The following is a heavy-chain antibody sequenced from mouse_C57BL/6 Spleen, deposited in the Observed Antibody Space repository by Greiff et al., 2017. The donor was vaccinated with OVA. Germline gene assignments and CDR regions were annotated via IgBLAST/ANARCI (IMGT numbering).Heavy chain of an antibody. Sequence: QVQLKESGAELVRPGTSVKVSCKASGYAFTNYLIEWVKQRPGPGLEWIGLINPVSGGTNYNEKFTCKATLTSDNSSSTAYMQLSSLTSDDSAVYFCARNWDGGYYFDYWGQGTTLTVSS. V-gene: IGHV1-54*01. J-gene: IGHJ2*01. CDR1: GYAFTNYL. CDR2: INPVSGGT. D-gene: IGHD4-1*01. CDR3: ARNWDGGYYFDY.